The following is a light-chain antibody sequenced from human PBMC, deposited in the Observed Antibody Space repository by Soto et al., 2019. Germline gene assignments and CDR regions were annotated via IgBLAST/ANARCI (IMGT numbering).Light chain of an antibody. V-gene: IGKV3-15*01. CDR3: QQYNNWPCGRA. CDR1: QSVSSN. Sequence: EIVMTQSPATLSVSPGERATLSCRASQSVSSNLAWYQQKPGQAPRLLIYGASTRATGIPARFSGSGSGTEFTLTISSLQSEDFAVYYCQQYNNWPCGRAFGGGTKVEIK. J-gene: IGKJ4*01. CDR2: GAS.